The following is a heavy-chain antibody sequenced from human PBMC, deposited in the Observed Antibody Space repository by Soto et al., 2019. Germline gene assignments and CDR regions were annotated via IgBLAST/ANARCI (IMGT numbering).Heavy chain of an antibody. Sequence: QVQLVQSGAEVKKPGSSVKVSCKASGGTFSSYTISWVRQAPGQGLEWMGRIIPILGIANYAQKFQGRVTITADKSTSTAYMELSSLRSEDTAVYYCASITTPVYYDFRDAFDIWGQGTMVTVSS. D-gene: IGHD3-3*01. CDR2: IIPILGIA. CDR3: ASITTPVYYDFRDAFDI. V-gene: IGHV1-69*02. CDR1: GGTFSSYT. J-gene: IGHJ3*02.